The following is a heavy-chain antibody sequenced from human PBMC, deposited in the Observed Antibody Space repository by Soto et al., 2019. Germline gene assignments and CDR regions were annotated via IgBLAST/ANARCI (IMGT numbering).Heavy chain of an antibody. Sequence: SETLSLTCTVSGGSVSSGSYYWSWIRQPPGKGLEWIGYIYYSGSNNYNPSLKSRVTISVDTSKNQFSLKLCSVTAADTAVYYCASGGGYYYDSSGYSPHFDYWGQGTLVTVSS. V-gene: IGHV4-61*01. CDR2: IYYSGSN. CDR1: GGSVSSGSYY. D-gene: IGHD3-22*01. J-gene: IGHJ4*02. CDR3: ASGGGYYYDSSGYSPHFDY.